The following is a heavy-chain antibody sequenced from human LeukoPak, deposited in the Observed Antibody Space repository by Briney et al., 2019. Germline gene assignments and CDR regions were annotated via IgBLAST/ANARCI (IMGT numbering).Heavy chain of an antibody. CDR1: GFTFSTYW. V-gene: IGHV3-74*01. CDR3: ARVGGSSDFDY. Sequence: PGGSLRLSCAASGFTFSTYWMHWVRQAPGKGLVWVSLIDTDGSSTPYADSVKGRFTISIDNAKNTLYLQMNSLRAEDTAVYYCARVGGSSDFDYWGQGTLVTVSS. D-gene: IGHD3-10*01. J-gene: IGHJ4*02. CDR2: IDTDGSST.